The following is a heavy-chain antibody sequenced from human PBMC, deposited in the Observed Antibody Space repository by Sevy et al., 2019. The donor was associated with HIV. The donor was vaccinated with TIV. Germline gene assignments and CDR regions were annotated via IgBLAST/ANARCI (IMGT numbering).Heavy chain of an antibody. CDR1: GYTFTTYG. D-gene: IGHD2-15*01. Sequence: ASVKVPCKASGYTFTTYGITWVRQAPGQGLEWMGWISAFNGDTNYAQKLQGRVTMTTDTSTSTAYMELRSLRSDDTAVYYCARAYCSGGRCYSLAYWGQGTLVTVSS. CDR3: ARAYCSGGRCYSLAY. V-gene: IGHV1-18*01. CDR2: ISAFNGDT. J-gene: IGHJ4*02.